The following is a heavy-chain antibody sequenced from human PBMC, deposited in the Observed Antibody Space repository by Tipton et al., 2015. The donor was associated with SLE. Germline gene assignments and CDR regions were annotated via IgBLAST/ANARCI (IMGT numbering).Heavy chain of an antibody. V-gene: IGHV3-43*01. CDR3: AKGEVPFSDTAMVAAYYYYMDV. CDR1: GFTFDDYT. Sequence: GSLRLSCAASGFTFDDYTMHWVRQAPGKGLEWVSLISWDGGSTYYADSVKGRFTISRDNSKNSLYLQMNSLRTEDTALYYCAKGEVPFSDTAMVAAYYYYMDVWGKGTTVTVSS. J-gene: IGHJ6*03. CDR2: ISWDGGST. D-gene: IGHD5-18*01.